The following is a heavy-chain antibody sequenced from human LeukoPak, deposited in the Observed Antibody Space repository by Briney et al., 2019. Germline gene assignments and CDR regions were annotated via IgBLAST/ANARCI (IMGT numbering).Heavy chain of an antibody. CDR1: GGSISSHY. J-gene: IGHJ4*02. CDR2: IYYSGST. V-gene: IGHV4-59*11. Sequence: SETLSLTCTVPGGSISSHYWSWIRQPPGKGLEWIGYIYYSGSTNYNPSLKSRVTISVDTSKNQFSLKLSSVTAADTAVYYCARSADSSGYYHNYWGQGTLVTVSS. CDR3: ARSADSSGYYHNY. D-gene: IGHD3-22*01.